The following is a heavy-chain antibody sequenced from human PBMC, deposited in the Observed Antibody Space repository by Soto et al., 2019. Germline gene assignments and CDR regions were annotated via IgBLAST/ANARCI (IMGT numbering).Heavy chain of an antibody. Sequence: QVQLVQSGAEVKKPGSSVKVSCKASGGTFSSYAISWVRQAPGQGLEWMGGIIPIFGTANYAQKFQGRVTITADEYTSTAYMEPSSLRAEDTAVYYCARDSSIAAAGSRYFDLWGRGTLVTVSS. V-gene: IGHV1-69*12. CDR1: GGTFSSYA. J-gene: IGHJ2*01. D-gene: IGHD6-13*01. CDR2: IIPIFGTA. CDR3: ARDSSIAAAGSRYFDL.